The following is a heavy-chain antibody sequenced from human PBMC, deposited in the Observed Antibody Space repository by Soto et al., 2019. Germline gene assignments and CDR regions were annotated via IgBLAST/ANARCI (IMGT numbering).Heavy chain of an antibody. CDR1: GGTFSSYA. Sequence: QVQLVQSGAEVKKPGSSVKVSCKASGGTFSSYAISWVRQAPGQGLEWMGGIIPIFGTANYAQKFQGRVTITADESTSTAYMELSSLRSEDKAVYYCARGYCSGGSCSLHYYYYGMDVWGQGTTVTVSS. J-gene: IGHJ6*02. V-gene: IGHV1-69*01. CDR2: IIPIFGTA. CDR3: ARGYCSGGSCSLHYYYYGMDV. D-gene: IGHD2-15*01.